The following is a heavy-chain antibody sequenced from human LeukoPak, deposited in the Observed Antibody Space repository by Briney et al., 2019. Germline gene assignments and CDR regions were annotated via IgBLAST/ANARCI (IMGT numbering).Heavy chain of an antibody. J-gene: IGHJ3*02. V-gene: IGHV4-4*07. CDR2: FYTRGSA. D-gene: IGHD3-10*01. CDR1: GGSITSFY. Sequence: SETLSLTCTVSGGSITSFYWGWIRQPAAKGLEWIGRFYTRGSANYNPSLKSRVTMSGDTAKNQFSLNLSSVTAADTAVYCCARVYPGGYGSGSYYDDAFDIWGQGTMVTVSS. CDR3: ARVYPGGYGSGSYYDDAFDI.